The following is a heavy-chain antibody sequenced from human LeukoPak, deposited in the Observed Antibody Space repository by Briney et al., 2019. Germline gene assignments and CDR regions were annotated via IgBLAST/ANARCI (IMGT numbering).Heavy chain of an antibody. CDR1: GGSISGSSYY. V-gene: IGHV4-39*07. Sequence: PSETLSLTCTVSGGSISGSSYYWGWIRQPPGKGLEWIGTIYYIGNTYYNPSLKSRVIISRDTSKNQFSLKLSSVTAADTAVYYCARAMSIAARLQTIFDYWGQGTLVTVSS. J-gene: IGHJ4*02. D-gene: IGHD6-6*01. CDR3: ARAMSIAARLQTIFDY. CDR2: IYYIGNT.